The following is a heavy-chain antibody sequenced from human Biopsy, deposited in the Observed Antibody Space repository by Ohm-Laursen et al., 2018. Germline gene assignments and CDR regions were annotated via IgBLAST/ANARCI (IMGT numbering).Heavy chain of an antibody. CDR2: IYYSGST. CDR3: ARGNEVMVTGPYFFDY. Sequence: TLSLTCTVSGGFISSHDYYWTWIRQHPGKGLEWIGYIYYSGSTYYNPSLKSRISMSVDTSRNQFSLKLSSVTAADTAVYYCARGNEVMVTGPYFFDYWGQGTLVIVSS. J-gene: IGHJ4*02. CDR1: GGFISSHDYY. V-gene: IGHV4-31*03. D-gene: IGHD2-21*02.